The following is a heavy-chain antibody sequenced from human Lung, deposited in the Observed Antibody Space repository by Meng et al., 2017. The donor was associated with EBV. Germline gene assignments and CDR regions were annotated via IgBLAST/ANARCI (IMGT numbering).Heavy chain of an antibody. V-gene: IGHV7-4-1*02. CDR3: ARDKIAVAGITGDY. CDR2: INPNTGNP. J-gene: IGHJ4*02. D-gene: IGHD6-19*01. Sequence: QVQLVQSGSELKNPGASARVSRKASGYSFTSYAMNWVRQAPGQGLEWMSWINPNTGNPTYAQGFTGRFVFSLDTSVSTAYLQISSLKAEDTAVYYCARDKIAVAGITGDYWGQGTLVTVSS. CDR1: GYSFTSYA.